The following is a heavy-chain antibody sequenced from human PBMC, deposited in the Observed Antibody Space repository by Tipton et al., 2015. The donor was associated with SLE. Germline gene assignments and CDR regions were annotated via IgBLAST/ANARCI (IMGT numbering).Heavy chain of an antibody. CDR1: GDSLSGQY. V-gene: IGHV4-31*03. CDR3: ARSTDQYWFDP. D-gene: IGHD2-2*01. Sequence: LRLSCSVYGDSLSGQYWSWIRQPPGKGLEWIGNIYYGGGTYYNPSLESRVTISLDTSKKQFSLKLNSVTAVDTAVYYCARSTDQYWFDPWCQGTLVTVSS. CDR2: IYYGGGT. J-gene: IGHJ5*02.